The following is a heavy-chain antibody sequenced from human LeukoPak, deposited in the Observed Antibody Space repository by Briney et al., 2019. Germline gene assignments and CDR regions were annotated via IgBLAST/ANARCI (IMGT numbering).Heavy chain of an antibody. CDR3: ARAAGTSLDY. J-gene: IGHJ4*02. D-gene: IGHD6-13*01. V-gene: IGHV4-61*01. CDR1: GGSVTSSSYY. Sequence: SETLSLTCTVSGGSVTSSSYYWSWIRQPPGKGLEWIGYIYYSGSTNYNPSLKSRVTISVDTSKNQFSLKLSSVTAADTAVYYCARAAGTSLDYWGQGTLVTVSS. CDR2: IYYSGST.